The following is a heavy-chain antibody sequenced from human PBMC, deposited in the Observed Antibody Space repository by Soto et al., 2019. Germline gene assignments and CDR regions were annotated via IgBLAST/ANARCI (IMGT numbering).Heavy chain of an antibody. Sequence: GALRLSCAASGFTFSSYAMSWVRQAPGKGLEWVSAISGSGGSTYYADSVKGRFTISRDNSKNTLYLQMNSLRAEDTAVYYCAKDRGAYYYDSSGYLASYGMDVWGQGTTVTVSS. CDR3: AKDRGAYYYDSSGYLASYGMDV. CDR2: ISGSGGST. V-gene: IGHV3-23*01. J-gene: IGHJ6*02. D-gene: IGHD3-22*01. CDR1: GFTFSSYA.